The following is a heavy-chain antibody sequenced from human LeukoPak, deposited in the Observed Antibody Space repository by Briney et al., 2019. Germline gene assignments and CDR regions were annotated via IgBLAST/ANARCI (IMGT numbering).Heavy chain of an antibody. D-gene: IGHD5-12*01. CDR2: INPNSGGT. CDR1: GYTFTCYY. CDR3: ARDLTATMKIDY. J-gene: IGHJ4*02. Sequence: ASVKVSCKASGYTFTCYYMHWVRQAPGQGLEWRGWINPNSGGTNYAQKFQGRVTMTRDTSISTAYMELSRLRSDDTAVYYCARDLTATMKIDYWGQGTLVTVSS. V-gene: IGHV1-2*02.